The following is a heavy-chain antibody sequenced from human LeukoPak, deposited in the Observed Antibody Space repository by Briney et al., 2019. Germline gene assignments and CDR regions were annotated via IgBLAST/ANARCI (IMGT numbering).Heavy chain of an antibody. J-gene: IGHJ6*03. CDR3: ARATRDPNYYYYMDV. CDR1: GFTFSSYI. D-gene: IGHD3-10*01. Sequence: GGSLRLSCAASGFTFSSYIIDWVRQAPGKGLEWVSSISSSSYIYYADSVKGRFTISRDNAKNSLYLQMNSLRAEDTAVYFCARATRDPNYYYYMDVWGKGTTVTISS. V-gene: IGHV3-21*01. CDR2: ISSSSYI.